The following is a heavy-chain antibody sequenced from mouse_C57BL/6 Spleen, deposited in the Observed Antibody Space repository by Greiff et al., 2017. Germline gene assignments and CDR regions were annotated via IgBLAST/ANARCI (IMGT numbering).Heavy chain of an antibody. CDR1: GYTFTSYW. J-gene: IGHJ1*03. V-gene: IGHV1-69*01. CDR3: ARNGANYYGSSYGWYFDV. Sequence: QVQLQQPGAELVMPGASVKLSCKASGYTFTSYWMHWVKQRPGQGLEWIGEIDPSDSYTNYNQKFKGKSTLTVDKSSSTAYMQLSSLTSEDSAVYYCARNGANYYGSSYGWYFDVWGTGTTVTVSS. CDR2: IDPSDSYT. D-gene: IGHD1-1*01.